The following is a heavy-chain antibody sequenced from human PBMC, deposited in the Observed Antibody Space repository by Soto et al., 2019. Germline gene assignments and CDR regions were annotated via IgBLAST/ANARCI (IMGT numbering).Heavy chain of an antibody. CDR2: INHSGST. J-gene: IGHJ4*02. CDR3: ARMKEDGYTSAPFDY. CDR1: GGSFSGYY. V-gene: IGHV4-34*01. D-gene: IGHD5-12*01. Sequence: ETLSLTCAVYGGSFSGYYWSWVRQPPGKGLEWIGEINHSGSTNYNPSLKSRVTISVDTSKNQFSLKLSSVTAADTAVYYCARMKEDGYTSAPFDYWGQGTLVIVPP.